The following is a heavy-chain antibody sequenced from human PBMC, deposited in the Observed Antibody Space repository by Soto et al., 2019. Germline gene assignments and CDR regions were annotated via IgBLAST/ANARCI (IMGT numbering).Heavy chain of an antibody. CDR2: ISYDGSNK. CDR3: AKILQLGDYAYYYYGMDV. Sequence: QVQLVESGGGVVQPGRSLRLSCAASGFTFSSYGMHWVRQAPGKGLEWVAVISYDGSNKYYADSVKGRFTISRDNSKNKLYLQMKSLRAEDTAVYYCAKILQLGDYAYYYYGMDVWGQGTTVTVSS. J-gene: IGHJ6*02. CDR1: GFTFSSYG. V-gene: IGHV3-30*18. D-gene: IGHD4-17*01.